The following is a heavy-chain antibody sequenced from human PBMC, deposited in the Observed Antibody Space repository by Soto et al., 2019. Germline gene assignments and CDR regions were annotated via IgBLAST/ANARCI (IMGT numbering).Heavy chain of an antibody. CDR1: CGSFNANY. CDR2: IFHSGST. J-gene: IGHJ4*02. Sequence: SETLSLTCAVSCGSFNANYWSWIRQSPGKGLDWIGEIFHSGSTNYNPSLRGRVTISVDTSKNQFSLKLRSVTAADTAVYYCASARWDYWSQGTLVTVSS. CDR3: ASARWDY. V-gene: IGHV4-34*12.